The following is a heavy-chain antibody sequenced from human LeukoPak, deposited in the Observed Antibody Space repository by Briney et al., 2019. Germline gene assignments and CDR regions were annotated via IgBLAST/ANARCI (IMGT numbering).Heavy chain of an antibody. CDR3: ARGRKAAAPGY. J-gene: IGHJ4*02. D-gene: IGHD6-13*01. CDR2: IYYSGST. V-gene: IGHV4-39*07. Sequence: AGGSLRLSCAASGFTFSSYAMSWIRQPPGKGLEWIGSIYYSGSTYYNPSLKSRVTISVDTSKNQFSLKLSSVTAADTAVYYCARGRKAAAPGYWGQGTLVTVSS. CDR1: GFTFSSYA.